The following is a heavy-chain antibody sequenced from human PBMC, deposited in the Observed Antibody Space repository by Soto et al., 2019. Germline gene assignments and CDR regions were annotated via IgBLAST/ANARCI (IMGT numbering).Heavy chain of an antibody. V-gene: IGHV4-30-4*01. CDR2: ISYSGGT. CDR1: GASVNSAVSH. D-gene: IGHD1-1*01. CDR3: ARARTGTSEYDY. Sequence: SETLSLTCAVSGASVNSAVSHWSWFRQPPGTGLEWIGYISYSGGTSYTPSLKSRVTISLDKSKNQVSLSLKSVTAADTAVYYCARARTGTSEYDYWGQGILVTVS. J-gene: IGHJ4*02.